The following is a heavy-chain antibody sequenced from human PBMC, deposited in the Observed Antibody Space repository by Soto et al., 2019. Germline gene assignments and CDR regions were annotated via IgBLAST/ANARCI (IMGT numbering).Heavy chain of an antibody. Sequence: QVQLQESGPGLVKPSETLSLSCSVSGGSISTYYWGWNRQPPGKGLEWNGYIFYNGKTNYNPSLGSRISISVDTSKKQFSLRVSSVTAADTAVYYCARHFPIGNNWNYFDYWGQGTLVTVSS. V-gene: IGHV4-59*01. CDR3: ARHFPIGNNWNYFDY. CDR2: IFYNGKT. J-gene: IGHJ4*02. CDR1: GGSISTYY. D-gene: IGHD1-1*01.